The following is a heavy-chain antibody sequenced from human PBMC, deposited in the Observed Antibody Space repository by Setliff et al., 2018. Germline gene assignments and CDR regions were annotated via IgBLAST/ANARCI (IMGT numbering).Heavy chain of an antibody. J-gene: IGHJ4*02. Sequence: PGGSLRLSCAASGFTFSSYAMSWVRQAPGKGLEWVSAISGSGGSTYYADSVKGRFTISRDNSKNTLYLQMNSLRADDTATYYCAKDDQIRGHNLDYWGQGTLVTVSS. CDR3: AKDDQIRGHNLDY. V-gene: IGHV3-23*01. CDR2: ISGSGGST. CDR1: GFTFSSYA. D-gene: IGHD3-10*01.